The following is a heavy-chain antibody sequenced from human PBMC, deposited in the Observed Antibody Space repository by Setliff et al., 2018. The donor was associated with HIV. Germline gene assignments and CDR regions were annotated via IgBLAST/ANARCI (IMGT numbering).Heavy chain of an antibody. CDR3: ARPRSYYDSSGYDAFDI. V-gene: IGHV4-31*03. CDR2: IYYSGST. CDR1: GDSISGAGFY. Sequence: SETLSLTCTVSGDSISGAGFYWTWIRQLPGKGLEWIGSIYYSGSTYYNPSLKSRVTISLGTSRWQFSLTLNSVSAADTAVYFCARPRSYYDSSGYDAFDIWGQGTMVTVSS. D-gene: IGHD3-22*01. J-gene: IGHJ3*02.